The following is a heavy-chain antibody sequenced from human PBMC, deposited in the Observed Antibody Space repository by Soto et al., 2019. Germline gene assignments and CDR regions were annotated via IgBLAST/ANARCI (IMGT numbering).Heavy chain of an antibody. V-gene: IGHV3-30*18. CDR3: AKDLEYYGSGSQNPLTTYFDY. J-gene: IGHJ4*02. CDR1: GFTFSSYG. D-gene: IGHD3-10*01. CDR2: ISYDGSNK. Sequence: GGSLRLSCAASGFTFSSYGMHWVRQAPGKGLEWVAVISYDGSNKYYADSVKGRFTISRDNSKNTLYLQMNSLRAEDTAVYYCAKDLEYYGSGSQNPLTTYFDYWGQGTLVTVSS.